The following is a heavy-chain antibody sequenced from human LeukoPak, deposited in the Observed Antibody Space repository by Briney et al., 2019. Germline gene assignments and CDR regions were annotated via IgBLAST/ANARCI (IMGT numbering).Heavy chain of an antibody. D-gene: IGHD6-19*01. J-gene: IGHJ4*02. Sequence: SVKVSCKASGGTFSSYAISWVRQAPGQGLEWMGGIIPIFGTANYAQKFQGRVTITADKSTSTAYMEPSSLRSEDTAVYYCARRYSSGWYVFDYWGQGTLVTVSS. CDR3: ARRYSSGWYVFDY. CDR1: GGTFSSYA. CDR2: IIPIFGTA. V-gene: IGHV1-69*06.